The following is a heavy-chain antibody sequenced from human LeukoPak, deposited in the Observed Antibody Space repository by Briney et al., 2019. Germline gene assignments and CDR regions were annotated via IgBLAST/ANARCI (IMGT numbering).Heavy chain of an antibody. J-gene: IGHJ5*02. CDR2: ISGSGGST. CDR1: GFTFSSDA. Sequence: GGSLRLSCAASGFTFSSDAMSWVPQAPGKGLEWVSAISGSGGSTYYADSVKGRFTISRDNSKNTLYLQMNSLRAEDTAVYYCAKDSGYSYAYNWFDPWGQGTLVTVSS. D-gene: IGHD5-18*01. V-gene: IGHV3-23*01. CDR3: AKDSGYSYAYNWFDP.